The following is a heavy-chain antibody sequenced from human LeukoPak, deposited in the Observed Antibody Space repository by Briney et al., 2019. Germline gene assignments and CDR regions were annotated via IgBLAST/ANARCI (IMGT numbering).Heavy chain of an antibody. CDR3: ARDRPPIVLRYFDWLDSHGFDP. V-gene: IGHV4-39*07. D-gene: IGHD3-9*01. J-gene: IGHJ5*02. Sequence: SETLSLTCAVSGGSIRSNNHYWGWIRQPPGKGLEWIGNIYFNGNIAYNPSLQSRVTISVDTSKNQFSLRLNSVTSADTAMYYCARDRPPIVLRYFDWLDSHGFDPWGQGTLVTVSS. CDR2: IYFNGNI. CDR1: GGSIRSNNHY.